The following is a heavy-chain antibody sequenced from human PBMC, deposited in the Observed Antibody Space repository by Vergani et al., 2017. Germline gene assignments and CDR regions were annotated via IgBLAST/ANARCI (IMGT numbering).Heavy chain of an antibody. D-gene: IGHD6-13*01. J-gene: IGHJ5*02. CDR1: NDSVSNTFYY. CDR2: IYYSGST. CDR3: TRARGSSWYLDNFNWFDP. V-gene: IGHV4-39*01. Sequence: QVQLQESGPGLLKPSETLSLTCTVSNDSVSNTFYYWGWIRQTPGKGLEWIGSIYYSGSTYYNPSLESRVTMSVDTSKSQFSLKLSSVTAADTAVYYCTRARGSSWYLDNFNWFDPWGQGTLVTVSS.